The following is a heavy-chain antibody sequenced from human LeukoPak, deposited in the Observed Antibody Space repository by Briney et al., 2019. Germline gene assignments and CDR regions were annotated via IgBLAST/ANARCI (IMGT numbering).Heavy chain of an antibody. Sequence: GGSLRLSCAASGFTSSSYAMSWVRQAPGKGLEWVSAISASGGSTYYADSVKGRFTISRDNSKNTLYLQMNSLRAEDTALYYCARDGQSSGWYDWGQGTLVTVSS. CDR2: ISASGGST. J-gene: IGHJ4*02. V-gene: IGHV3-23*01. D-gene: IGHD6-19*01. CDR3: ARDGQSSGWYD. CDR1: GFTSSSYA.